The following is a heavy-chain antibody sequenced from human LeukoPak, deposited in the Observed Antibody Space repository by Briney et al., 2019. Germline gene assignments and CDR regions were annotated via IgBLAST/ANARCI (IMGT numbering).Heavy chain of an antibody. CDR1: GYTFTGYY. CDR3: ARRYGSGYNWFDP. J-gene: IGHJ5*02. V-gene: IGHV1-2*04. CDR2: INPNSGGT. Sequence: GASVKVSCKASGYTFTGYYMHWVRQAPGQGLEWMGWINPNSGGTNYAQKFQGWVTMTRDTSISTAYMELSRLRSEDTAVYYCARRYGSGYNWFDPWGLGTLVTVSS. D-gene: IGHD6-19*01.